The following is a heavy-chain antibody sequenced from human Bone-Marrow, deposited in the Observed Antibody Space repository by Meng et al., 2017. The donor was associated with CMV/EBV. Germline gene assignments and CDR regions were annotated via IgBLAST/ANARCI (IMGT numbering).Heavy chain of an antibody. CDR1: GFTFSSYS. CDR3: ARAKPLITIFGVVIDAFDI. CDR2: INWNGGST. Sequence: GESLKISCAASGFTFSSYSMSWVRQAPGKGLEWVSGINWNGGSTGYADSVKGQFTISRDNAKNSLYLQMNSLRAEDTAVYYCARAKPLITIFGVVIDAFDIWVQGTMVTVSS. V-gene: IGHV3-20*04. J-gene: IGHJ3*02. D-gene: IGHD3-3*01.